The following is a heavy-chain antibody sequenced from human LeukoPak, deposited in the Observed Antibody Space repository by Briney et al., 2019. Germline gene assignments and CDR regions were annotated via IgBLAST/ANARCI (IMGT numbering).Heavy chain of an antibody. Sequence: NPSETLSLTCIVSGGSISSGNYYWTWIRQPAGKELEWIGRIHTSGNTNYNPSLESQVTISIDTSKNQFSLSLNSVTPAGTAIYYCARDRAGDSFDIWGQGTTDTVSS. D-gene: IGHD7-27*01. V-gene: IGHV4-61*02. CDR2: IHTSGNT. J-gene: IGHJ3*02. CDR3: ARDRAGDSFDI. CDR1: GGSISSGNYY.